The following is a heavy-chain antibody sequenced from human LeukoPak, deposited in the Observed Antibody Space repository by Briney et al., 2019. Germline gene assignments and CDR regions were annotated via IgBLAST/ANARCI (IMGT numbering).Heavy chain of an antibody. D-gene: IGHD6-13*01. CDR3: ARGKRSSSWLDAFDI. Sequence: SETLSLTCTVSGGSIRSSYYYWGWIRQPPGKGLEWIGEINHSGSTNYNPSLKSRVTISVDTSKNQFSLKLSSVTAADTAVYYCARGKRSSSWLDAFDIWGQGTMVTVSS. CDR1: GGSIRSSYYY. J-gene: IGHJ3*02. CDR2: INHSGST. V-gene: IGHV4-39*07.